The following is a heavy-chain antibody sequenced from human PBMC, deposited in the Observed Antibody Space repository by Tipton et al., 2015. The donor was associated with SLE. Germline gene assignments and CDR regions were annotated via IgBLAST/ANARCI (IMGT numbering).Heavy chain of an antibody. J-gene: IGHJ6*02. CDR2: MSGSRT. V-gene: IGHV3-23*01. CDR3: ARDKDDFWSGYFYYYGMDV. CDR1: GFTFSNYI. Sequence: SLRLSCAASGFTFSNYIMSWVRQAPGKGLEWVSAMSGSRTYYADSVKGRFTISRDNSKNSLYLQMNSLRAEDTAVYYCARDKDDFWSGYFYYYGMDVWGQGTTVTVSS. D-gene: IGHD3-3*01.